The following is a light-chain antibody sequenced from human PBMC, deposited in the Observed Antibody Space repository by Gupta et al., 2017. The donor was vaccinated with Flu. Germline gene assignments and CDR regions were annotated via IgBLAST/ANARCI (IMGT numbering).Light chain of an antibody. V-gene: IGKV3-11*01. Sequence: IVLTQSPATLSLSPGERATLSCRASQSISTNLAWYQHIPGQPPRLLIYDASNRATGIPARFSGSGSGTDFTLTISKLEPDDFAIYYCQQRSNWPPITFGQGTRLEIK. J-gene: IGKJ5*01. CDR2: DAS. CDR3: QQRSNWPPIT. CDR1: QSISTN.